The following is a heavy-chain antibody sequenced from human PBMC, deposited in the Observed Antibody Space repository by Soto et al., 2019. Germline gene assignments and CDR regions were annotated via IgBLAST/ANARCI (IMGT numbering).Heavy chain of an antibody. CDR2: VSGSGDST. J-gene: IGHJ6*02. D-gene: IGHD6-13*01. Sequence: PGGSLRLSCAASGFTFSSYAMSWVRQTPGKGLEWVSTVSGSGDSTYYADSVKGRFTITRDNSENTVYLQMNSLRAEDTAVFYCAKDLIGAPGTGYYYGMDVWGQGTTVTVSS. CDR1: GFTFSSYA. CDR3: AKDLIGAPGTGYYYGMDV. V-gene: IGHV3-23*01.